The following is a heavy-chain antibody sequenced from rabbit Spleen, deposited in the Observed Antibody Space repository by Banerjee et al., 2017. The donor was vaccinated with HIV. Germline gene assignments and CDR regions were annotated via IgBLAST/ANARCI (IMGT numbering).Heavy chain of an antibody. V-gene: IGHV1S45*01. CDR2: IDIGSRDFT. D-gene: IGHD8-1*01. Sequence: QEQLEESGGGLVKPGASLTLTCTASGVSFSSHHYMCWVRQAPGKGLEWIACIDIGSRDFTYYASWAKGRFTISKTSSTTVTLQMTSLTVADTATYFCARDAGSGAYIDGYFNLWGQGTLVTVS. CDR1: GVSFSSHHY. CDR3: ARDAGSGAYIDGYFNL. J-gene: IGHJ4*01.